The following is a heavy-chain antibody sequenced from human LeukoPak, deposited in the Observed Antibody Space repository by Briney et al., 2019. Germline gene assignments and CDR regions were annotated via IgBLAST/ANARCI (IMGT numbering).Heavy chain of an antibody. J-gene: IGHJ4*02. CDR1: GGTISDYY. V-gene: IGHV3-11*01. Sequence: GTLRLSCAASGGTISDYYMSWIRQAPGKGLEWGSYISSSGRTIYYADSVKGRITISRDNAKNSLYLQMHSLRAEDTAVYYCAREMSSSSSSFDYWGQGTLVTASS. D-gene: IGHD6-6*01. CDR2: ISSSGRTI. CDR3: AREMSSSSSSFDY.